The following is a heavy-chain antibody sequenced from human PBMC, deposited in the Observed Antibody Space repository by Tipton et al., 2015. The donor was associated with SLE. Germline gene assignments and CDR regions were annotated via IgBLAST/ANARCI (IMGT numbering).Heavy chain of an antibody. Sequence: SLRLSCAASGFTFSNFEMNWVRQAPGKGLEWVSYISSSSSNIYYVDSVRGRFTISRDNAKNSLFLHMHSLRAEDTAVYYCARGARADSGGGFDYWGQGPLVTVSS. D-gene: IGHD4-23*01. J-gene: IGHJ4*02. CDR3: ARGARADSGGGFDY. V-gene: IGHV3-48*03. CDR2: ISSSSSNI. CDR1: GFTFSNFE.